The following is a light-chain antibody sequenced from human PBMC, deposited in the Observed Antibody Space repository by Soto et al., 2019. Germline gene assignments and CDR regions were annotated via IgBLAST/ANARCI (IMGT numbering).Light chain of an antibody. CDR1: QGISNY. CDR3: HQGVSTPFT. CDR2: AAP. J-gene: IGKJ3*01. V-gene: IGKV1-27*01. Sequence: DIQMTQSPSSLSASVGDRVTITCRASQGISNYSAWYQHKPGKVPKLLIYAAPTLQSGVPSRFSGSGSGTDFTLTISSLQPEDSATYYCHQGVSTPFTFGPGTKVAVK.